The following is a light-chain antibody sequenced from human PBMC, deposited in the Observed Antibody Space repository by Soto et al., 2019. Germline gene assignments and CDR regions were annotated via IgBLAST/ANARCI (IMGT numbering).Light chain of an antibody. CDR1: SSDVGGYNY. J-gene: IGLJ1*01. CDR3: SSYTSSSTGV. CDR2: DVS. V-gene: IGLV2-14*01. Sequence: QSALTQPASVSGSHLQSITISCTGTSSDVGGYNYVSWYQQHPGKAPKLMIYDVSNRPSGVSNRFSGSKSGNTASLTISGLQAEDEADYYCSSYTSSSTGVFGTGTKVTVL.